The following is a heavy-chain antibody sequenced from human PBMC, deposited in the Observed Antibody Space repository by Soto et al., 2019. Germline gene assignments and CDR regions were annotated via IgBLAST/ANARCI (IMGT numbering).Heavy chain of an antibody. CDR2: ISTYNGNT. CDR3: ARASGDYGLSEYFQH. V-gene: IGHV1-18*01. CDR1: GYTFTSYG. J-gene: IGHJ1*01. Sequence: QVQLVQSGGEVKKPGASVKVSCTASGYTFTSYGISWVRQAPGQGLEWMGWISTYNGNTNYAQKVQGRVTMTTDTSTSTAYMELRSLRSDDTAVYYCARASGDYGLSEYFQHWGQGTLVTVSS. D-gene: IGHD4-17*01.